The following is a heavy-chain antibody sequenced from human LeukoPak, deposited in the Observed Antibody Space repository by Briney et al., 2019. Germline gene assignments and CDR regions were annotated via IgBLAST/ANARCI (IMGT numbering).Heavy chain of an antibody. D-gene: IGHD3-3*01. CDR2: IYPGDFDT. CDR1: GSSFTRYW. Sequence: GGSLQISCKGSGSSFTRYWIGGVRPVPGKGLEWMGIIYPGDFDTRYTPSFHGHFTLSADKSISTAYLQWSSLKASDTAMYYCARPPCIKTIFGVVIPGCHMDVWGKGTTVTVSS. J-gene: IGHJ6*03. V-gene: IGHV5-51*01. CDR3: ARPPCIKTIFGVVIPGCHMDV.